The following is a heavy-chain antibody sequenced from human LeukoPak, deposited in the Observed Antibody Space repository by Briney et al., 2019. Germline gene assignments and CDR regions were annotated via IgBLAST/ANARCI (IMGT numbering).Heavy chain of an antibody. J-gene: IGHJ4*02. D-gene: IGHD1-26*01. V-gene: IGHV4-34*01. CDR2: INHSGST. CDR1: GGSFSGYY. CDR3: ARHSVGSNFDY. Sequence: SETLSLTCAVYGGSFSGYYWSWIRQPPGKGLEWIGEINHSGSTNYNPSLKSRVTISVDTSKNQFSLKLSSVTAADTAVYYCARHSVGSNFDYWGRGTLVTVSS.